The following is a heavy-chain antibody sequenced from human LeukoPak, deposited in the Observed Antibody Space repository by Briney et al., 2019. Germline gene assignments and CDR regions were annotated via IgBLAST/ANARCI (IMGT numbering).Heavy chain of an antibody. J-gene: IGHJ5*02. CDR2: INPNSGDS. CDR1: GYTFTDYY. Sequence: ASVKVSCKASGYTFTDYYVHWVRLAPGQGLEWMGWINPNSGDSNYAQKFQGRVTMTRDTSISTAYMELSRLRSDDTAVYYCARRGFSSEEFDPWGQGTLVTVSS. D-gene: IGHD3-3*01. CDR3: ARRGFSSEEFDP. V-gene: IGHV1-2*02.